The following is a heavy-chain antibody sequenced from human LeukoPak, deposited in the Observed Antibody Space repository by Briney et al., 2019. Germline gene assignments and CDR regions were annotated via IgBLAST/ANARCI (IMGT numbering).Heavy chain of an antibody. D-gene: IGHD2-21*01. CDR2: ISSDGNNE. CDR1: EFAFPLFA. CDR3: ARSRLGLYLSVIDS. J-gene: IGHJ4*02. Sequence: PGGSLRLSCEASEFAFPLFAMHWVRQAPGKGLEWIAVISSDGNNEYYADSVKGRFTISRDNSKNTLSLLMDSLKVEDTALYYCARSRLGLYLSVIDSWGQGTLVTVSS. V-gene: IGHV3-30*14.